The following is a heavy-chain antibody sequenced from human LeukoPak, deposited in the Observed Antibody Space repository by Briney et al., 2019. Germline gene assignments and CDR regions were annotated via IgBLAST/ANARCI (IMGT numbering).Heavy chain of an antibody. J-gene: IGHJ4*02. Sequence: GGSLRLSCAASGFTFDDYAMHWVRQAPGKGLEWVSSISSSSSQIYYADSVKGRFTISRDNAKNSLYLQMNSLRAEDTAVYYCANHYYGSGKFENWGQGTLVTVSS. CDR2: ISSSSSQI. V-gene: IGHV3-21*01. CDR1: GFTFDDYA. D-gene: IGHD3-10*01. CDR3: ANHYYGSGKFEN.